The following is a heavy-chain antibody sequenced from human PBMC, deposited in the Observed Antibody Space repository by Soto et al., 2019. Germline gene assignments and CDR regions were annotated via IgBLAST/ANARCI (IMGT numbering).Heavy chain of an antibody. J-gene: IGHJ4*02. Sequence: QLQLQESGPGLVKPSETLSLTCTVSGGSISSSSYYWGWIRQPPGKGLEWIGSIYYSGSTYYNPSLKSRVTISVDTSKNQFSLKLSSVTAADTAVYYCARQGGGYFDWLLHTFDYWGQGTLVTVSS. CDR2: IYYSGST. CDR3: ARQGGGYFDWLLHTFDY. CDR1: GGSISSSSYY. V-gene: IGHV4-39*01. D-gene: IGHD3-9*01.